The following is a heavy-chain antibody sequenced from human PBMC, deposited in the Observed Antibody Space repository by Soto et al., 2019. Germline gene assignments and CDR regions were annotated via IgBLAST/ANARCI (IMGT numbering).Heavy chain of an antibody. CDR2: FDPEDGET. J-gene: IGHJ6*02. Sequence: ASVKVSCKVSGYTLTELSMHWVRQAPGKGLEWMGGFDPEDGETIYAQKFQGRVTMTEDTSTDTAYMELSSLRSEDTAVYYCATAFKWELRSANRIHGMDVWGQGTTVTVPS. V-gene: IGHV1-24*01. CDR1: GYTLTELS. D-gene: IGHD1-26*01. CDR3: ATAFKWELRSANRIHGMDV.